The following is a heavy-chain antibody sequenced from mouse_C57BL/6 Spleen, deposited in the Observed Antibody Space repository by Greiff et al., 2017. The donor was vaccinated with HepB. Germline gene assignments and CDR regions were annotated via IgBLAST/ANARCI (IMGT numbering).Heavy chain of an antibody. D-gene: IGHD3-2*02. CDR2: IDPETGGT. J-gene: IGHJ3*01. CDR3: TSLDSSGYGFAY. CDR1: GYTFTDYE. Sequence: VQLVESGAELVRPGASVTLSCKASGYTFTDYEMHWVKQTPVHGLEWIGAIDPETGGTAYNQKFKGKAILTADKSSSTAYMELRSLTSEDSAVYYCTSLDSSGYGFAYWGQGTLVTVSA. V-gene: IGHV1-15*01.